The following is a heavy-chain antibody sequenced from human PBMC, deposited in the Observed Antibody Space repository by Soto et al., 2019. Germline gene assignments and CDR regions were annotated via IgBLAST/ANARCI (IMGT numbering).Heavy chain of an antibody. Sequence: PGGSLRLSCAASGFTFSSYEMNWVRQAPGKGLEWVSYISSSGSTIYYADSVKGRFTISRDNAKNPLYLQMNSLRAEDTAVYYCARDGSMVRGVIMAPFDYWGQGTLVTVSS. V-gene: IGHV3-48*03. J-gene: IGHJ4*02. CDR3: ARDGSMVRGVIMAPFDY. CDR1: GFTFSSYE. D-gene: IGHD3-10*01. CDR2: ISSSGSTI.